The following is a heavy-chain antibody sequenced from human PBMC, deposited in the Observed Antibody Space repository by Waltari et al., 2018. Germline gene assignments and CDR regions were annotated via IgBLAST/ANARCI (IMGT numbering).Heavy chain of an antibody. D-gene: IGHD5-12*01. CDR2: MSYTGAT. J-gene: IGHJ3*01. CDR1: GVSITRNRHY. Sequence: QLQLQESGPGLVKPSETLSLTCSVSGVSITRNRHYWGWIRQPPGQGLEWIGTMSYTGATYSSPSLDSRVTVSRDTSKNQLSLKLVSVTAADTAVYYCATYIGASVGTAAFDVWGQGTMVTVSS. CDR3: ATYIGASVGTAAFDV. V-gene: IGHV4-39*01.